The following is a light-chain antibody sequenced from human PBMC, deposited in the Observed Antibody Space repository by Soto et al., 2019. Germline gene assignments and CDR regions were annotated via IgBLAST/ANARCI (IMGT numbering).Light chain of an antibody. CDR1: QRVSSY. J-gene: IGKJ5*01. CDR2: DAS. CDR3: QQRSNLPPT. Sequence: EIVMTQSPATLSVCPGEKVTLSCRASQRVSSYCAWYQQKPGHAPRLLLYDASSRATGIPDRFSGSGSGTDFTLTLSRVEPDDFAVYYCQQRSNLPPTFGQGTRLEI. V-gene: IGKV3-11*01.